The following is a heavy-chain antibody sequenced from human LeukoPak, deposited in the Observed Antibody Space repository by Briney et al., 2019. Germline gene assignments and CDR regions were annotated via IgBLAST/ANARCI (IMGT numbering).Heavy chain of an antibody. CDR2: IYPGDSDT. J-gene: IGHJ2*01. CDR1: GYSFTSYW. CDR3: ARRQGGQNWHFDL. Sequence: GESLKISCKGSGYSFTSYWIGWVRQMPGKGLEWMGNIYPGDSDTRFRPSFQGQATMSADRSSGTAYLQWSSLKASDTAMYYCARRQGGQNWHFDLWGRGTAVTVSS. V-gene: IGHV5-51*01. D-gene: IGHD3-16*01.